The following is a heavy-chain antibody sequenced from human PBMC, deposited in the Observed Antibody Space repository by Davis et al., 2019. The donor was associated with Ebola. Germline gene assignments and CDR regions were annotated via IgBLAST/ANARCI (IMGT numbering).Heavy chain of an antibody. CDR2: VSHSEREK. V-gene: IGHV3-30*04. J-gene: IGHJ4*02. CDR1: GFTFRNYA. D-gene: IGHD3-3*01. Sequence: PGGSLTLSCAASGFTFRNYAMHWVRQAPGKGLEWVAVVSHSEREKFYADSVKVRFIISRDKSENTLYLQMSSLTVDDTAVYYCVRAVFHEVLDYWGQGTPVAVSS. CDR3: VRAVFHEVLDY.